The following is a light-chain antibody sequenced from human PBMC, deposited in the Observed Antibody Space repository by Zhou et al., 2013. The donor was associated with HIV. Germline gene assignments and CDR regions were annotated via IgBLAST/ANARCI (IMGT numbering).Light chain of an antibody. CDR3: QQFKSYPYT. V-gene: IGKV1-13*02. CDR1: QGISSA. CDR2: DAS. J-gene: IGKJ2*01. Sequence: AIQLTQSPSSLSASVGDRVTISCRASQGISSALAWYQQKPGKAPKLLIFDASSLESGVPSRFSGSGSGTDFTLTITSLQPEDFATYHCQQFKSYPYTFGPGDRSWRSN.